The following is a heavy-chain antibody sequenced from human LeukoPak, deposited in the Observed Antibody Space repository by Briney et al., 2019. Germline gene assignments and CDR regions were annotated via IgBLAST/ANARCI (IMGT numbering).Heavy chain of an antibody. Sequence: PGGPLRLSCVASGLNFDDSAMHWVRHAPGKGLEWVSLISADGGSTFSADSVKGRFSISRDNSKNSLYLQMNSLRSEDTAMYYCAKESGKFDYWGQGTLVAVSS. J-gene: IGHJ4*02. CDR1: GLNFDDSA. CDR3: AKESGKFDY. V-gene: IGHV3-43*02. CDR2: ISADGGST.